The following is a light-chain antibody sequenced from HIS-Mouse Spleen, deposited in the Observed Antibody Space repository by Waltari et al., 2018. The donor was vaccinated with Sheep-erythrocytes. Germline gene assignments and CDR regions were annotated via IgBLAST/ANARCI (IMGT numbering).Light chain of an antibody. CDR1: SRDVGSYNL. V-gene: IGLV2-23*01. Sequence: QSALTQPASVSGSPGQSITISCPGTSRDVGSYNLVSWYQQHPGKAPKLMIYEGRKRPSGVSNRFSGSKSGNTASLTISGLQAEDEADYYCCSYAGSSTLVFGGGTKLTVL. J-gene: IGLJ2*01. CDR2: EGR. CDR3: CSYAGSSTLV.